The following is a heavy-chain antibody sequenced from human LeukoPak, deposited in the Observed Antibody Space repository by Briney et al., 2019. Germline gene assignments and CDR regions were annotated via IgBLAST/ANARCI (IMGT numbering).Heavy chain of an antibody. Sequence: SETLSLTCIVSGGSISTYYWNWIRQPPGTGLEWIGYIYHSGSTNYNPSLQSRVTISVDTSKNQFSLNLNSVTAADTAVYYCARGPLRSGYYRPNWFDPWGQGTLVTVSS. CDR1: GGSISTYY. J-gene: IGHJ5*02. CDR2: IYHSGST. D-gene: IGHD3-3*01. V-gene: IGHV4-59*01. CDR3: ARGPLRSGYYRPNWFDP.